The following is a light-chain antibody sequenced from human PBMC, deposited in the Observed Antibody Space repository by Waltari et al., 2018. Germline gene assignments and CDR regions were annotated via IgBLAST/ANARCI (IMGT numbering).Light chain of an antibody. V-gene: IGKV4-1*01. Sequence: DIVMTQSPDSLAVSLGERATINCNSSQSVLYNSDNKNYLAWYQQKPGQPPKLLIYWASTRESGVPDRFSGSGSGTDFTLTITSLQAEDVAVYYCQQYYGTPPRTFGQGTKVEIK. CDR3: QQYYGTPPRT. CDR1: QSVLYNSDNKNY. CDR2: WAS. J-gene: IGKJ1*01.